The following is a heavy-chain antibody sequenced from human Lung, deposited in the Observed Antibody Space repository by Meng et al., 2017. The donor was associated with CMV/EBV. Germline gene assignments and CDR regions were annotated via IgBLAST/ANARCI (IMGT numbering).Heavy chain of an antibody. CDR3: ARVDYYDSSGYPMTYNWFDP. V-gene: IGHV1-8*01. D-gene: IGHD3-22*01. CDR1: GYTFSSYE. J-gene: IGHJ5*02. Sequence: ESXKISXKASGYTFSSYEINWVRQATGQGLEWMGWMNPNRGNTGYAQKFQGRVTMTRNTSISTAYMELSSLRSENTAVYYCARVDYYDSSGYPMTYNWFDPWGQGTXVTVSS. CDR2: MNPNRGNT.